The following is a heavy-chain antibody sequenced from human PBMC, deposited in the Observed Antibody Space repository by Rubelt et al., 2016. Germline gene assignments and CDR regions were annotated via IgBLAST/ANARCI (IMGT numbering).Heavy chain of an antibody. D-gene: IGHD2-15*01. Sequence: SISSSSSYIYYADSVKGRFTISRDNAKNSLYLQMNSLRAEDTAVYYCAREAGYCSGGSCTFAAVYYYYGMDVWGQGTTVTVSS. V-gene: IGHV3-21*01. J-gene: IGHJ6*02. CDR3: AREAGYCSGGSCTFAAVYYYYGMDV. CDR2: ISSSSSYI.